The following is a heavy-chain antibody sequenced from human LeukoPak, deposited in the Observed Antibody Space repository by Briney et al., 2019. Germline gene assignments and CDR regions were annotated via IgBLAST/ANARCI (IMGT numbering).Heavy chain of an antibody. Sequence: GGSLRLSCVASGFTFSTYAMHWVRQGPGKGLERVSYRRYDGSNKYYADSVKGRFTISRDNSKNTLYLQMNSLRAEDTAVSYCATDRSGYRYWGRGTLFTVSS. CDR1: GFTFSTYA. CDR2: RRYDGSNK. CDR3: ATDRSGYRY. D-gene: IGHD5-12*01. V-gene: IGHV3-30*02. J-gene: IGHJ4*02.